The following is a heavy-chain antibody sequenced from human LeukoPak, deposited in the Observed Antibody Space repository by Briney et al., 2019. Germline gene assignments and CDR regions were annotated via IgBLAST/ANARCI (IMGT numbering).Heavy chain of an antibody. J-gene: IGHJ3*02. V-gene: IGHV4-4*09. CDR2: IYDSGST. CDR3: VRSPNATPKLWAFDI. CDR1: GGSISSDY. D-gene: IGHD1-1*01. Sequence: SETLTLTCTVSGGSISSDYCSWIRQPPGQGLEWIGYIYDSGSTNYNPSLKSRVTILVDTSKNQFSLKLSSVTAADTAVYYCVRSPNATPKLWAFDIWGQGTVVTVSS.